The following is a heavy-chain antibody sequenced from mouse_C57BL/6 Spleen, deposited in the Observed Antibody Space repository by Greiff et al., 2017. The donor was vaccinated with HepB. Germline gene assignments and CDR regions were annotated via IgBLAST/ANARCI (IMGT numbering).Heavy chain of an antibody. V-gene: IGHV1-69*01. CDR2: IDPSDSYT. CDR3: ARSDPLDYDPPYYYAMDY. J-gene: IGHJ4*01. Sequence: QVQLQQPGAELVMPGASVKLSCKASGYTFTSYWMHWVKQRPGQGLEWIGEIDPSDSYTNYNQKFKGKSTLTVDKSSSTAYMQLSSLTSEDSAVYYCARSDPLDYDPPYYYAMDYWGQGTSVTVSS. D-gene: IGHD2-4*01. CDR1: GYTFTSYW.